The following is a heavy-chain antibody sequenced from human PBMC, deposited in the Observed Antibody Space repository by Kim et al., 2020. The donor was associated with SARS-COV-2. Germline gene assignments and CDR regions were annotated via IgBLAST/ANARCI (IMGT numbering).Heavy chain of an antibody. CDR3: ASYSGSFSFQH. V-gene: IGHV4-59*13. CDR1: GASITSYY. J-gene: IGHJ1*01. CDR2: IYYSGST. D-gene: IGHD1-26*01. Sequence: SETLSLTCTVSGASITSYYWSWIRQPPGKGLELIGYIYYSGSTNYNPSLNSRVPLSVDTSKNQFSLKLSSVTAADTAVYYCASYSGSFSFQHWGLGTLITVSS.